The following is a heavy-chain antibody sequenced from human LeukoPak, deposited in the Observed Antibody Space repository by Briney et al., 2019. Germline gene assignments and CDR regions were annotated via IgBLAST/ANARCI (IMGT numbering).Heavy chain of an antibody. J-gene: IGHJ4*02. D-gene: IGHD2-2*01. CDR2: IIPIFGTA. V-gene: IGHV1-69*13. Sequence: SVKVACKAYGGTFSSYAISWVRQAPGQGLEWMGGIIPIFGTANYAQKFQGRVTITADESTSTAYMELSSLRSEDTAVYYCARSLGYCSSTSCVNFNFDYWGQGTLVTVSS. CDR3: ARSLGYCSSTSCVNFNFDY. CDR1: GGTFSSYA.